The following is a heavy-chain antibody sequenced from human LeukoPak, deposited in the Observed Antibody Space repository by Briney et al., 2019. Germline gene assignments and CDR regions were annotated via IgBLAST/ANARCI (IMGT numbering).Heavy chain of an antibody. CDR3: ARAVVTAIPGWFDP. CDR1: GGTFSSYA. CDR2: IIPILGIA. J-gene: IGHJ5*02. Sequence: ASVKVSCKASGGTFSSYAISWVRQAPGQGLEWMGGIIPILGIANYAQKFQGRVTITADKSTSTAYMELSSLRSEDTAVYYCARAVVTAIPGWFDPWGQGTLVTVSS. V-gene: IGHV1-69*10. D-gene: IGHD2-21*02.